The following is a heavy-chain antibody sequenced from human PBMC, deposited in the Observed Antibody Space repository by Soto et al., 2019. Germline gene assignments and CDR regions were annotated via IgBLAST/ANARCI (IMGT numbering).Heavy chain of an antibody. CDR1: GFTFDDYA. Sequence: SGGSLRLSCAASGFTFDDYAMHWVRQAPGKGLEWVSGISWNSGSIGYADSVKGRFTISRDNAKKSLYLQMNSLRAEDTALYYCASGRGYDILTGYYPYFDYWGQGT. CDR2: ISWNSGSI. D-gene: IGHD3-9*01. CDR3: ASGRGYDILTGYYPYFDY. J-gene: IGHJ4*02. V-gene: IGHV3-9*01.